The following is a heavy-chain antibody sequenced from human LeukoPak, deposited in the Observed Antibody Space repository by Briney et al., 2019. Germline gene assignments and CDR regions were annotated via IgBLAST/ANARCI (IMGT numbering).Heavy chain of an antibody. D-gene: IGHD5/OR15-5a*01. J-gene: IGHJ4*02. Sequence: GGSLRLSCAASEITFSSYAMSRVRQAPGKGLEWVSAISGSGGSTYYADSVKGRFTISRDNSKNTLYLQMNSLRADDTAVYYCAKARGSSVYEQFDYWGQGTQVTVSP. CDR3: AKARGSSVYEQFDY. CDR1: EITFSSYA. V-gene: IGHV3-23*01. CDR2: ISGSGGST.